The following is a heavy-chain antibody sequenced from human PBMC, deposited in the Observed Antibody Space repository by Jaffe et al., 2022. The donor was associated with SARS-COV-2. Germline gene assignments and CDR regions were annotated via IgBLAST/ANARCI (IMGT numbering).Heavy chain of an antibody. CDR2: IWYDGSNK. Sequence: QVQLVESGGGVVQPGRSLRLSCAASGFTFSSYGMHWVRQAPGKGLEWVAVIWYDGSNKYYADSVKGRFTISRDNSKNTLYLQMNSLRAEDTAVYYCARDYYGPNYYGMDVWGQGTTVTVSS. J-gene: IGHJ6*02. CDR1: GFTFSSYG. V-gene: IGHV3-33*01. D-gene: IGHD3-10*01. CDR3: ARDYYGPNYYGMDV.